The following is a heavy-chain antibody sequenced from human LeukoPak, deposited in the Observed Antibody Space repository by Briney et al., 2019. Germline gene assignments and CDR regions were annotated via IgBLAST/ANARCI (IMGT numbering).Heavy chain of an antibody. CDR3: ARAGFTFSDYFGSFFDY. D-gene: IGHD3-10*01. CDR2: ISSSSSTR. Sequence: GGSLRLSCEASGFTFTNAWMNWVRQAPGKGLEWVSHISSSSSTRYYADSVKGRFTLSRDNAKNSLYLQMNSLRAEDTAVYYCARAGFTFSDYFGSFFDYWGQGTLVTVSS. J-gene: IGHJ4*02. V-gene: IGHV3-48*01. CDR1: GFTFTNAW.